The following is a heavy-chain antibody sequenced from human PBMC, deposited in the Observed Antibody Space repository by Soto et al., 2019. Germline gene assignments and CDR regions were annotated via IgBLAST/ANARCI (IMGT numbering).Heavy chain of an antibody. CDR3: ARARLSYYYGSGTDYYYYGMDV. J-gene: IGHJ6*02. CDR2: INHSGST. D-gene: IGHD3-10*01. CDR1: GGSFSGYY. V-gene: IGHV4-34*01. Sequence: QVQLQQWGAGLLKPSETLSLTCAVYGGSFSGYYWSWIRQPPGKGLEWIGEINHSGSTNYNPSLKRRVTISVDTSKNQFSLKLSSVTAADTAVYYCARARLSYYYGSGTDYYYYGMDVWGQGTTVTVSS.